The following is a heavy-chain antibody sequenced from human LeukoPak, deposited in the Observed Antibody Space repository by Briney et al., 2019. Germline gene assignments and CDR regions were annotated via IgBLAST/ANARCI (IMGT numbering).Heavy chain of an antibody. D-gene: IGHD1-20*01. Sequence: SETLSLTCTVSGGSISSYYWSWIRQPPGKGLEWIGYIYHSGSTKYNPSLKSRVTISVDTSKNQFSLMLSSVTAADTAVYYCARRITGTTSDSFDYWGQGTLVTVSS. V-gene: IGHV4-59*08. CDR2: IYHSGST. CDR3: ARRITGTTSDSFDY. J-gene: IGHJ4*02. CDR1: GGSISSYY.